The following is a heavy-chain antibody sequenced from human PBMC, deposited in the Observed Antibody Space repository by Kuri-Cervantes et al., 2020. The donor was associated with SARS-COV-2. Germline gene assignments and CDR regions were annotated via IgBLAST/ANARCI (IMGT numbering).Heavy chain of an antibody. D-gene: IGHD2-2*01. CDR1: GYTFTSYY. CDR3: ARDIVVVPAAKWGRDSTYYYYYGMDV. V-gene: IGHV1-46*01. J-gene: IGHJ6*02. CDR2: INPSGGST. Sequence: ASVKVSCKASGYTFTSYYMHWVRQAPGQGLEWMGIINPSGGSTSYAQKFQGRVTMTRDTSTSTVYMELNSLRAEDTAVYYCARDIVVVPAAKWGRDSTYYYYYGMDVWGQGTTVTVSS.